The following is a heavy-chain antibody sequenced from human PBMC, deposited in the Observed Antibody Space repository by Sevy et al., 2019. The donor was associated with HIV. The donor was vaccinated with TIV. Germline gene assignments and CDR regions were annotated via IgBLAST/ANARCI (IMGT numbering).Heavy chain of an antibody. CDR2: IKTKTYGGTT. CDR3: TRDLYGSGWFYFDY. V-gene: IGHV3-49*04. CDR1: GFTFSDYA. D-gene: IGHD6-19*01. Sequence: GGSLRLSCTASGFTFSDYAMSWVRQAPGKGLEWVGFIKTKTYGGTTEYAASVKARLIISRDDSKNIAYLQMNSLKTEDTAVYYCTRDLYGSGWFYFDYWGQGTLVTVSS. J-gene: IGHJ4*02.